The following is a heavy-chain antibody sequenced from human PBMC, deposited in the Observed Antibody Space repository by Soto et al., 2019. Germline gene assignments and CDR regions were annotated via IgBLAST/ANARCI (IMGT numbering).Heavy chain of an antibody. CDR3: ARGLGYCSSASCYIWFDF. J-gene: IGHJ4*02. CDR1: GFTFSSYW. V-gene: IGHV3-74*03. Sequence: GGSLRLSCAASGFTFSSYWMHWVRQAPGKGLVWVSRISDDGSSTTYADSVRGRFTISRDNSKNTLYLQMNSLRAEDTAVYYCARGLGYCSSASCYIWFDFWGQGTLVTVSS. CDR2: ISDDGSST. D-gene: IGHD2-2*02.